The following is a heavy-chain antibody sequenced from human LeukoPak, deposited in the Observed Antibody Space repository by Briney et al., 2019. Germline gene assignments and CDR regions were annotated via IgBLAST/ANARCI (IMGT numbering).Heavy chain of an antibody. D-gene: IGHD3-10*01. V-gene: IGHV1-46*01. J-gene: IGHJ3*02. Sequence: ASVKVSCKASGYTFTSYYMHWVRQAPGQGLEWMGIINPSGGSTSYAQKFQGRVTMTTDTSTSTAYMELRSLRSDDTAVYYCAKVGLGAFDIWGQGTMVTVSS. CDR2: INPSGGST. CDR1: GYTFTSYY. CDR3: AKVGLGAFDI.